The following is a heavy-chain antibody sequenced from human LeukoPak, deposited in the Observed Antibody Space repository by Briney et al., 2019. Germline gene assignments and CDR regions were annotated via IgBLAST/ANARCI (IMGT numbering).Heavy chain of an antibody. CDR3: ARGRGDLYSQYFDY. CDR2: INHSGST. Sequence: GSLRLSCAASGFTVSSSYVSWVRQAPGKGLEWIGEINHSGSTNYNPSLKSRVTISVDTSKNQFSLKLSSVTAADTAVYYCARGRGDLYSQYFDYWGQGTLVTVSS. D-gene: IGHD2-21*01. J-gene: IGHJ4*02. CDR1: GFTVSSSY. V-gene: IGHV4-34*01.